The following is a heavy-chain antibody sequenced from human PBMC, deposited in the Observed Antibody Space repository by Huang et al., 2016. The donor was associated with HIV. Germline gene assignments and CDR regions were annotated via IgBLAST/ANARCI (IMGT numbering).Heavy chain of an antibody. CDR3: ARIRAVAGKIAFDM. V-gene: IGHV2-26*01. D-gene: IGHD6-19*01. CDR1: GFSLRNPRMG. Sequence: QVTLKESGPVLVKPTETLTLTCTVSGFSLRNPRMGVSWIRQPPGRALEGLAHIFSNDEKSYTTSLKSRLTISKDTSKSQVVLTMTNVDPVDTATYYCARIRAVAGKIAFDMWGQGTMVTVSS. J-gene: IGHJ3*02. CDR2: IFSNDEK.